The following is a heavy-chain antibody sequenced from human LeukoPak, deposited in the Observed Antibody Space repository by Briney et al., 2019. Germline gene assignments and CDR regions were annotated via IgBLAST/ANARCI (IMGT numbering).Heavy chain of an antibody. J-gene: IGHJ4*02. Sequence: KPSETLSLTCAVYGGSFSGYNWSWIRQPPGKGLEWIGEINHSGSTNYNPSLKSRVTISVDTSKNQFSLKLSSVTAADTAVYYCARADTDDSSAYLDYSGQGSRVTVSS. D-gene: IGHD3-22*01. CDR2: INHSGST. CDR3: ARADTDDSSAYLDY. V-gene: IGHV4-34*01. CDR1: GGSFSGYN.